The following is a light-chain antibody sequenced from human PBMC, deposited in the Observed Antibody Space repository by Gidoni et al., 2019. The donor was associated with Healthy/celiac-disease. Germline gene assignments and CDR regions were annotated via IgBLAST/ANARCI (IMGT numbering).Light chain of an antibody. CDR1: KLGDKY. V-gene: IGLV3-1*01. CDR3: QAWDSSAGV. J-gene: IGLJ1*01. Sequence: SYELTQPPSVSVSPGQTASITCSGDKLGDKYACWSQQKPGQSPVLVIYQDSKRPSGTPERFSGSNSGNTATLTISGTQAMDEADYYCQAWDSSAGVFGTGTKVTVL. CDR2: QDS.